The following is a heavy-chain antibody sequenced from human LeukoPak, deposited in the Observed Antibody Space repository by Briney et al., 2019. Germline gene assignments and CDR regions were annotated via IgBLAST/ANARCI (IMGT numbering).Heavy chain of an antibody. CDR3: ARDLDYYDSSGYY. CDR2: ISGSGGST. Sequence: PGGSLRLSCAASGFTFSSYAMSWVRQAPGKGLEWASAISGSGGSTYYADSVKGRFTISRDNAKNSLYLQMNSLRAEDTAVYYCARDLDYYDSSGYYWGQGTLVTVSS. J-gene: IGHJ4*02. V-gene: IGHV3-23*01. D-gene: IGHD3-22*01. CDR1: GFTFSSYA.